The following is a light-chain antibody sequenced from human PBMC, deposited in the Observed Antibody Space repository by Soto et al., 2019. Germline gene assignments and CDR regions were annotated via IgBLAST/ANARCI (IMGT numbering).Light chain of an antibody. V-gene: IGKV1-39*01. Sequence: DIQMTQSPSSLSASVGDRVTITCRASQSISSYLNWYQQKPGKAPKLLIYASSSLQSGFPSRFSGSGSGTDFTLTISSLQPKDFATYYFQQSYSNPLTFGQGTKVEIK. CDR1: QSISSY. CDR3: QQSYSNPLT. J-gene: IGKJ1*01. CDR2: ASS.